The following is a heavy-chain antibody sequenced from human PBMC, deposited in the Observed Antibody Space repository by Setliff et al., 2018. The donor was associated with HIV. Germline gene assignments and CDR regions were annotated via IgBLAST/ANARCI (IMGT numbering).Heavy chain of an antibody. V-gene: IGHV1-3*01. CDR3: ARGLPDCSGGNCYPYRFDY. CDR2: INAGNGNT. Sequence: WIRQAPGQRLEWMGWINAGNGNTIYSQKFQGRVTMTRNTSISTAYMELSSLRSDDTAVYYCARGLPDCSGGNCYPYRFDYWGQGTLVTVSS. J-gene: IGHJ4*02. D-gene: IGHD2-15*01.